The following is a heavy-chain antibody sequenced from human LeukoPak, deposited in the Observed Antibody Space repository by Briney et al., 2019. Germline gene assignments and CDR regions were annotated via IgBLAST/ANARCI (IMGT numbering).Heavy chain of an antibody. V-gene: IGHV3-23*01. CDR3: ANGLLIFSPDY. CDR1: GFRFSNYW. J-gene: IGHJ4*02. Sequence: GGSLRLSCAASGFRFSNYWMSWVRQAPGKGLEWVSAISGSGGSTYYADSVKGRFTISRDNSKNTLYLQMNSLRAEDTAVYYCANGLLIFSPDYWGQGTLVTVSS. D-gene: IGHD2-8*01. CDR2: ISGSGGST.